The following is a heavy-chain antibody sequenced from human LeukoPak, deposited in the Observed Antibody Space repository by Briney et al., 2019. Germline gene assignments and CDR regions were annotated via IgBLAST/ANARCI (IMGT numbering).Heavy chain of an antibody. CDR2: IRYDGSNK. Sequence: GGSLRLSCAASGFTFSSYGMHWVRQAPGKGLEWVAFIRYDGSNKYYADSVKGRFTISRDNSKNKLYLQMNSLRAEDTAVYYCAKSVITMIVVGLDYWGQGTLVTVSS. J-gene: IGHJ4*02. V-gene: IGHV3-30*02. D-gene: IGHD3-22*01. CDR1: GFTFSSYG. CDR3: AKSVITMIVVGLDY.